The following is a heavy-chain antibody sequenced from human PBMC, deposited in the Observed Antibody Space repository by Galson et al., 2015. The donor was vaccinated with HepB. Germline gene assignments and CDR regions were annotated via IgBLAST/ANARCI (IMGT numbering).Heavy chain of an antibody. D-gene: IGHD2/OR15-2a*01. CDR1: GYIFSSYG. CDR3: ARGNTDAFDI. J-gene: IGHJ3*02. Sequence: SVKVSCKASGYIFSSYGITWVRQAPGQGLEWMGWISVYNGDTYYAQKLQGRVTMTTDTPTSTVYMELRSLRSDDTAVYYCARGNTDAFDIWGQGTMVTVSS. CDR2: ISVYNGDT. V-gene: IGHV1-18*01.